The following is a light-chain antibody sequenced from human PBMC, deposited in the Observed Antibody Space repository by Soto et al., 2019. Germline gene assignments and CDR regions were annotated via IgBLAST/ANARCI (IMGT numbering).Light chain of an antibody. J-gene: IGKJ2*01. CDR1: QSVSTN. V-gene: IGKV3-15*01. CDR3: QQYHNWPPYT. CDR2: GAS. Sequence: EIVMTQSPATLSVSPGERATLSCRASQSVSTNLAWYQQTPGQAPRLLMYGASTRSTGIPARFSGSGSGTAFTLTISSLQSEDCAVYDGQQYHNWPPYTVGQGTKLEIK.